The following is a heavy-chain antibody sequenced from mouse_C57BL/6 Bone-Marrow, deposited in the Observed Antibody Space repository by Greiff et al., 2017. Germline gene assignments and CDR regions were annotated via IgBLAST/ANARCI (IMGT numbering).Heavy chain of an antibody. V-gene: IGHV1-69*01. Sequence: QVQLKQPGAELVMPGASVKLSCKASGYTFTSYWMHWVKQRPGQGLEWIGEIDPSDSYTNYNQKFKGKSTLTVDKSSSTAYMQLSSLTSEDSSVYYCAREGGISTVVASGWYFDVWGTGTTVTVSS. CDR1: GYTFTSYW. D-gene: IGHD1-1*01. CDR3: AREGGISTVVASGWYFDV. CDR2: IDPSDSYT. J-gene: IGHJ1*03.